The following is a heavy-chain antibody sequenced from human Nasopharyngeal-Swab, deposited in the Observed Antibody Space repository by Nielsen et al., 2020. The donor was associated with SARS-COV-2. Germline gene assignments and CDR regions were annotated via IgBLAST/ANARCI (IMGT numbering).Heavy chain of an antibody. D-gene: IGHD2-21*01. CDR3: AKDQSINWFDP. Sequence: WIRQPPGKGLEWVAVISYDGSNKYYADSVKGRFTTSRDNSKNTLYLQMNSLRAEDTAVYYCAKDQSINWFDPWGQGTLVTVSS. CDR2: ISYDGSNK. V-gene: IGHV3-30*18. J-gene: IGHJ5*02.